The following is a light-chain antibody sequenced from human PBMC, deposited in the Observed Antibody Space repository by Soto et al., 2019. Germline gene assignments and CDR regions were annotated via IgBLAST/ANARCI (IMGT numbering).Light chain of an antibody. CDR2: DDK. V-gene: IGLV3-21*02. Sequence: SYELTQPPSVSVAPGQTARITCGGNNIGSKSVHWYQQKPGQAPVLVVYDDKARPSGIPDRFSGSSYGNTATLIISRVEAGDEADYYCQVWDSSSEHVVFGGGTKLTVL. J-gene: IGLJ2*01. CDR1: NIGSKS. CDR3: QVWDSSSEHVV.